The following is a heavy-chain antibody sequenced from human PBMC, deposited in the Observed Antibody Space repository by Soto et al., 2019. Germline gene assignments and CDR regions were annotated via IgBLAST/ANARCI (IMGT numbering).Heavy chain of an antibody. CDR1: GFTFGSYA. CDR2: ISGSGGST. V-gene: IGHV3-23*01. CDR3: AKDKYCSGGSCCSFDY. Sequence: HPGGSLRLSCAASGFTFGSYAMSWVRQAPGKGLEWVSAISGSGGSTYYADSVKGRFTISRDNSKNTLYLQMNSLRAEDTAVYYCAKDKYCSGGSCCSFDYWGQGILVTGSS. D-gene: IGHD2-15*01. J-gene: IGHJ4*03.